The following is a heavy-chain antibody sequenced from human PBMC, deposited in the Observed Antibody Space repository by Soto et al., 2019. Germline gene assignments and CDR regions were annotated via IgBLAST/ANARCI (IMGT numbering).Heavy chain of an antibody. Sequence: GGSLRLSCAASGFTFSSYWMHWVRQAPGKGLVWVSRINSDGSSTSYADSVKGRFTISRDNAKNTLYLQMNSLRAEDTAVYYCARDLVYYDSSGYYYSYYGMDVWGQGTTVTVSS. CDR2: INSDGSST. V-gene: IGHV3-74*01. J-gene: IGHJ6*02. D-gene: IGHD3-22*01. CDR3: ARDLVYYDSSGYYYSYYGMDV. CDR1: GFTFSSYW.